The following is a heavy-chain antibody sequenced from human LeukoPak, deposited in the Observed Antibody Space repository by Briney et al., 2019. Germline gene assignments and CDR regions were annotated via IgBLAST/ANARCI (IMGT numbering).Heavy chain of an antibody. V-gene: IGHV4-4*07. D-gene: IGHD3-3*01. CDR3: ARDDTIFGVVTKDYYYYYMDV. CDR2: IYTSGST. Sequence: SETLSLTCTVSGGSISSYYRSWIRQPAGKGLEWIGRIYTSGSTNYNPSLKSRVTMSVDTSKNQFSLKLSSVTAADTAVYYCARDDTIFGVVTKDYYYYYMDVWGKGTTVTVSS. CDR1: GGSISSYY. J-gene: IGHJ6*03.